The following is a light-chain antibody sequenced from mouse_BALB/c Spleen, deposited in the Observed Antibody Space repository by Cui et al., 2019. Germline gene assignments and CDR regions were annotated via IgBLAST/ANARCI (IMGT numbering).Light chain of an antibody. CDR3: QQWSSYPRT. Sequence: QIFPTLPPATIFASPGEKVNMTCSASSSVSYMYWYQQKPGSSPRLLIYDTSNLASGVPVRFSGSGSGNSYSLTISRMEAEDAATYYCQQWSSYPRTFGGGTKLEIK. V-gene: IGKV4-55*01. J-gene: IGKJ1*01. CDR1: SSVSY. CDR2: DTS.